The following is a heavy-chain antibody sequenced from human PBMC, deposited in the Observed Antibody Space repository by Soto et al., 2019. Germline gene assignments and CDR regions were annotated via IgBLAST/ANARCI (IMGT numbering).Heavy chain of an antibody. D-gene: IGHD3-22*01. CDR1: GFTFRFYS. V-gene: IGHV3-30-3*01. J-gene: IGHJ4*02. CDR3: ASASDSSSSFGHFDY. Sequence: GGSLRLSCAASGFTFRFYSMLWVRQAPGKGLEWVALIPYDGTSEDYADSVKGRFTISRDNSKNTLYLHMNSLRAEDTAVYFCASASDSSSSFGHFDYWGQGTL. CDR2: IPYDGTSE.